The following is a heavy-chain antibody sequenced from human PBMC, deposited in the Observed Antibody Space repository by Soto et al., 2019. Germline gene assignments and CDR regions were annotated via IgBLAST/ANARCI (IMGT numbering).Heavy chain of an antibody. Sequence: LRLSCAASVFTFSGDWMHCVLQAAGKGLVCVSRINMDGSSTNYADSVKGRFTISRDNAKNTLYLQMNSLRVDDTAVYYCARGPRGLYHHEYWGQGALVTVSS. D-gene: IGHD2-2*01. CDR3: ARGPRGLYHHEY. CDR1: VFTFSGDW. V-gene: IGHV3-74*01. CDR2: INMDGSST. J-gene: IGHJ4*02.